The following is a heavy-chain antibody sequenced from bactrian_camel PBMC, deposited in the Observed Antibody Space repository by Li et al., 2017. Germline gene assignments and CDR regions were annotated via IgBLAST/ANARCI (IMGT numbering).Heavy chain of an antibody. Sequence: VQLVESGGGVVQPGGSLRLSCVVSGFQISTILMSWVRQAPGKEREGVAAIWTGGGTTYYADSVKGRFTISQDKAKNTLYLQMKTLAPEDTAMYTCVAAHAAGADCYSWEGRHAYWGQGTQVTVS. J-gene: IGHJ4*01. CDR2: IWTGGGTT. CDR3: VAAHAAGADCYSWEGRHAY. D-gene: IGHD1*01. CDR1: GFQISTIL. V-gene: IGHV3S31*01.